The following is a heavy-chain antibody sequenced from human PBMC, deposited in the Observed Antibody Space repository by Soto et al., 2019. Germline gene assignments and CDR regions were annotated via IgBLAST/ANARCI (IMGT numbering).Heavy chain of an antibody. CDR3: AREYYDFWSGYWVPYYYYGMDV. CDR1: GYTFTSYY. J-gene: IGHJ6*02. V-gene: IGHV1-46*01. CDR2: INPSGGST. D-gene: IGHD3-3*01. Sequence: ASVKVSCKASGYTFTSYYMHWVRQAPGQGLEWMGIINPSGGSTSYAQKFQGRVTMTRDTSASTVYMELSSLRSEDTAVYYCAREYYDFWSGYWVPYYYYGMDVWGQGTTVTVSS.